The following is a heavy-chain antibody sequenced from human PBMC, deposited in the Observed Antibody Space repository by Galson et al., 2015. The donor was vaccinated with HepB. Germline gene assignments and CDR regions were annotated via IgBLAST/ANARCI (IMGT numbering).Heavy chain of an antibody. D-gene: IGHD5-24*01. V-gene: IGHV3-23*01. Sequence: SLRLSCAASGFTFSSYAMSWVRQAPGKGLEWVSAISGSGGSTYYADSVKGRFTISRDNSKNTLYLQMNSLRAEDTAVYYCAKDGRRDGYNKVNWFDPWGQGTLVTVSS. CDR1: GFTFSSYA. J-gene: IGHJ5*02. CDR3: AKDGRRDGYNKVNWFDP. CDR2: ISGSGGST.